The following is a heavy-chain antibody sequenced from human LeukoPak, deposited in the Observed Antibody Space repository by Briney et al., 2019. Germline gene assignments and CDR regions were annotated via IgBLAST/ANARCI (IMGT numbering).Heavy chain of an antibody. J-gene: IGHJ4*02. CDR2: ISGSGGST. CDR1: GFTFSSYA. Sequence: GGSLRLSCAASGFTFSSYAMSWVRQAPGKGLEWVSAISGSGGSTYYADSVKGWFTISRDNSKNTLYLQMNSLRAEDTAVYYCAGEPKGYDSSGYYYVPQDYFDYWGQGTLVTVSS. CDR3: AGEPKGYDSSGYYYVPQDYFDY. D-gene: IGHD3-22*01. V-gene: IGHV3-23*01.